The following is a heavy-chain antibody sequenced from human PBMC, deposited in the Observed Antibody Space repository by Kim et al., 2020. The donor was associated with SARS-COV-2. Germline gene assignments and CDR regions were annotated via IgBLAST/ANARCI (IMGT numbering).Heavy chain of an antibody. V-gene: IGHV3-9*01. CDR1: GFTFSNCG. CDR2: ISWNSGSI. CDR3: AKGGSVTRRRLAFDI. Sequence: GGSLRLSCAASGFTFSNCGMHWVRQAPGKGLEWVSGISWNSGSIGYADSVKGRFTISRDNAKNSLYLQMNSLRAEDTALYYCAKGGSVTRRRLAFDIWGQGTMVTVSS. D-gene: IGHD4-4*01. J-gene: IGHJ3*02.